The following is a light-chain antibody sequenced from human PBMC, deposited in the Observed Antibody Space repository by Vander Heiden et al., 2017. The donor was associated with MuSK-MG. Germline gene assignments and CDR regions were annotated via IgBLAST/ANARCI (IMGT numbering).Light chain of an antibody. CDR3: QAWDSRTLG. CDR2: QDS. V-gene: IGLV3-1*01. CDR1: KLGDKY. J-gene: IGLJ2*01. Sequence: SYELTQPPSVSVSPGQTASLPCSGDKLGDKYACWYQQKPGKSPGRGIYQDSKRPSGIPERFSGSNSGKKANLTISGTQAMDEADYYCQAWDSRTLGFGGGTQLTVL.